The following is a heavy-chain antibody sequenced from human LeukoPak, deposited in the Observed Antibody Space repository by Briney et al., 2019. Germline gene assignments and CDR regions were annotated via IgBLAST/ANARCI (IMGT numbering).Heavy chain of an antibody. CDR1: GGTFSSYA. CDR2: IIPIFGTA. J-gene: IGHJ4*02. D-gene: IGHD4-17*01. V-gene: IGHV1-69*05. CDR3: AVPEGTTVTGY. Sequence: SVKVSCKASGGTFSSYAISWVRQAPGQGLEWMGRIIPIFGTANYAQKFQGRVTITTDESTSTAYMELSGLRSEDTAVYYCAVPEGTTVTGYWGQGTLVTVSS.